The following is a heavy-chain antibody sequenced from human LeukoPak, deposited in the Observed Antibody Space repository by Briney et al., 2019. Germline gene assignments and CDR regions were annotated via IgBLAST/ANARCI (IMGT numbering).Heavy chain of an antibody. CDR1: GGSFSGYY. V-gene: IGHV4-34*01. D-gene: IGHD5-18*01. J-gene: IGHJ4*02. CDR2: INHSGST. Sequence: PSETLSLTCAVYGGSFSGYYWSWIRQPPGKGLEWIGEINHSGSTNYNPSLKSRVTISVDTSKNQFSLKLSSVTAADTAVYYCARDPKFMDTAMVKVDWGQGTLVTVSS. CDR3: ARDPKFMDTAMVKVD.